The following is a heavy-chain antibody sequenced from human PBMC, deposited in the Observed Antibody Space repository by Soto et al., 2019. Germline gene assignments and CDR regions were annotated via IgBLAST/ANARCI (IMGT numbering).Heavy chain of an antibody. CDR1: DASITNFF. V-gene: IGHV4-4*07. D-gene: IGHD3-10*01. CDR2: LYLGGAP. CDR3: AADSGRGGRAFDH. Sequence: QVQIQESGPGLVTPSDTLSLTCTVSDASITNFFRNWVRQPAGGPLEWIGRLYLGGAPTYNPSLRSRLFISADTSKNQVSLKLTSVTAADTAVYYCAADSGRGGRAFDHWGHGALATVSS. J-gene: IGHJ4*01.